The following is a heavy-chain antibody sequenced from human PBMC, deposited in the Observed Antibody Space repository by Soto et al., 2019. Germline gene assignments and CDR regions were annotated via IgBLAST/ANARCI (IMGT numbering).Heavy chain of an antibody. CDR1: GYTFTSYG. J-gene: IGHJ4*02. CDR3: AIALGAQIVDY. Sequence: QVQLVQSGAEVKKPGASVKVSCKASGYTFTSYGISWVRQAPGQGLEWMGWISAYNGNTKYAQKLQGRVTMATDTPTSTAYMELRSQRSDYTVMYFCAIALGAQIVDYWGQGTLVTVSS. CDR2: ISAYNGNT. V-gene: IGHV1-18*01. D-gene: IGHD1-26*01.